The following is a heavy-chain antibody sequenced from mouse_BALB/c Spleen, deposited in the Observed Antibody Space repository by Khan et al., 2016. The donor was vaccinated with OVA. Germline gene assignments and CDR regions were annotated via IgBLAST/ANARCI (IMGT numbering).Heavy chain of an antibody. J-gene: IGHJ2*01. CDR3: ARIYRSDCDY. CDR1: GYSFTGYF. Sequence: VQLKQSGPELVKPGASVKISCKASGYSFTGYFMNWVMQSHGKSLEWIGRINPHIGETFYNQKFKDKATLTVDESSRTAHMELRNLASEDSTVYYCARIYRSDCDYWGQGTTRTVSS. CDR2: INPHIGET. V-gene: IGHV1-20*02. D-gene: IGHD1-1*01.